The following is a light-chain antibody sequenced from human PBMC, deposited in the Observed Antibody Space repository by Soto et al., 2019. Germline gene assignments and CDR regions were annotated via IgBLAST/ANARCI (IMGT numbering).Light chain of an antibody. Sequence: QSVLTQSPSASGSPGQSVTISCTGTSXDIGGYNSVSWYQQHPGKAPKVMIYDVTKRPSGVPDRFSGSKSCNTASLTVSALQAEDEADYYRSSFTDGNSLVFGTGTKVTVL. CDR1: SXDIGGYNS. J-gene: IGLJ1*01. CDR3: SSFTDGNSLV. CDR2: DVT. V-gene: IGLV2-8*01.